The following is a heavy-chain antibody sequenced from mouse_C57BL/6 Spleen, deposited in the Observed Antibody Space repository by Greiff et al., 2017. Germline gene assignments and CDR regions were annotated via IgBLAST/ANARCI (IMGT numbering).Heavy chain of an antibody. V-gene: IGHV1-69*01. J-gene: IGHJ4*01. CDR1: GYTFTSYW. CDR2: IDPSDRCT. CDR3: ARSRSNYYAMGY. Sequence: VQLQQPGAELVMPGASVKLSCKASGYTFTSYWMHWVKQRPGQGLEWIGEIDPSDRCTNYNQKFKGKSTLTVDKSSSTAYMQLSSLTSEDSAVYYCARSRSNYYAMGYWGQGTSVTVSS. D-gene: IGHD2-5*01.